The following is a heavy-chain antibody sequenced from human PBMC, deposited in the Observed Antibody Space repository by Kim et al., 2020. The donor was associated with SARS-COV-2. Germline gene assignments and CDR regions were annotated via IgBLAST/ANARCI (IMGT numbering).Heavy chain of an antibody. V-gene: IGHV3-74*01. CDR2: ISRDGRDI. Sequence: GGSLRLSCGASGFTFSNYRMNWILQAPGKGLKWVSRISRDGRDISYAASVKGRFTISRDNAKNTLYLEMNNLRAEDTAVYHCVRDPGKAENGVDFWGQGSLVTVSS. J-gene: IGHJ4*02. CDR1: GFTFSNYR. D-gene: IGHD1-1*01. CDR3: VRDPGKAENGVDF.